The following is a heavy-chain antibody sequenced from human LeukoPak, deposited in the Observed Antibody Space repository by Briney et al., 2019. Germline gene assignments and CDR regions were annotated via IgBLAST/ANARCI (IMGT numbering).Heavy chain of an antibody. CDR1: GRSFSGYY. Sequence: SETLSLTCAVYGRSFSGYYWSWIRQPPGKGLEWSGEINHSGSTNYNPSLKSRVTISVDTSKNQFSLKLSSVTAADTAVYYCARVGRLRYYYGSERRGWFDPWGQGTLVTVSS. V-gene: IGHV4-34*01. J-gene: IGHJ5*02. CDR3: ARVGRLRYYYGSERRGWFDP. D-gene: IGHD3-10*01. CDR2: INHSGST.